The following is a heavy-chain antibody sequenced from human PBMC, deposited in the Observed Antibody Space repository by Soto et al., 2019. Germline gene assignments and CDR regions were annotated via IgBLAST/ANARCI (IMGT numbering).Heavy chain of an antibody. CDR1: GYSFTSYW. V-gene: IGHV5-51*01. Sequence: PGESLKISCKVSGYSFTSYWIGWVRQMPGKGLEWMGIIYPGDSDTRYSPSFQGQVTISADKSISTAYLQWSSLKASDTAMYYCARIEMATISTAAFDIWGQGTMVTVSS. CDR3: ARIEMATISTAAFDI. J-gene: IGHJ3*02. D-gene: IGHD5-12*01. CDR2: IYPGDSDT.